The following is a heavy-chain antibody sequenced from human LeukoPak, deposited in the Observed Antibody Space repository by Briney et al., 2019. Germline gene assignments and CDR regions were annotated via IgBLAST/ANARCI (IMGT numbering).Heavy chain of an antibody. D-gene: IGHD2-2*01. V-gene: IGHV3-21*01. CDR2: ISSTSSYI. Sequence: PGGSLRLSCAASGFTFSSYNMNWVRQAPGKGLEWVSSISSTSSYIYYPDSVRGRFTISRDNAKNSLYLQMSSLRAEDTAVYYCARVFVGYCSSTSCYPLDPWGQGTLVTVSS. CDR3: ARVFVGYCSSTSCYPLDP. CDR1: GFTFSSYN. J-gene: IGHJ5*02.